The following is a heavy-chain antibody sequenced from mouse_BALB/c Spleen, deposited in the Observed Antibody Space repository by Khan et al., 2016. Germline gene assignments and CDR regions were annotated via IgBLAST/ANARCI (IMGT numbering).Heavy chain of an antibody. Sequence: EVQRVESGGGLVQPKGSLKLSCAASGFTFNTYAMDWVRQAPGKGLEWVARIRTKSNNLSTYYADSVKDRITISRDDSQSMLYLQMNNLKTEETAKYYCERQNRRWDFDVWGAGTTVTVSS. CDR2: IRTKSNNLST. CDR3: ERQNRRWDFDV. CDR1: GFTFNTYA. V-gene: IGHV10-1*02. J-gene: IGHJ1*01.